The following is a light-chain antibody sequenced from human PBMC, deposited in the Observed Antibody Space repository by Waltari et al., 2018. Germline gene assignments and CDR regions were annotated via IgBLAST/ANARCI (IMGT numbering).Light chain of an antibody. CDR2: APS. J-gene: IGKJ1*01. V-gene: IGKV1-27*01. CDR1: EALGIF. CDR3: QKYNSAPWT. Sequence: DIQMTQSPSSLSASVGYTVTLSCRAREALGIFLAWFQQKPGKAPKLPISAPSTLQLGVPARCSGSGAGSEFTLTISGLQAEDVGTYYCQKYNSAPWTFGPGTKVEIK.